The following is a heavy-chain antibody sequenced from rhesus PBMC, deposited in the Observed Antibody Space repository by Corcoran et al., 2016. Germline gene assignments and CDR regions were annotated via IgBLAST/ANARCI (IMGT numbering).Heavy chain of an antibody. J-gene: IGHJ3*01. Sequence: VQLQESGPGLVKPSETLSLTCAISGGSLIGHNWNWILPPPGKGLVWIGYIGGSSGRTDYNASLKTRVTISTDTSKNQFSLNLISVTAADTAVYSCARAAPGVDHAFDVWGQGLRVTVSS. V-gene: IGHV4S5*01. CDR2: IGGSSGRT. CDR1: GGSLIGHN. D-gene: IGHD3-34*01. CDR3: ARAAPGVDHAFDV.